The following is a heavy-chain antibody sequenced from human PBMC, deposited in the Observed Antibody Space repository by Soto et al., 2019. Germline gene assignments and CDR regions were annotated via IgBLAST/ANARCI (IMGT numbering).Heavy chain of an antibody. CDR1: GFTFSSYS. CDR3: ARDFTPDIAAAGPY. J-gene: IGHJ4*02. V-gene: IGHV3-21*01. D-gene: IGHD6-13*01. CDR2: ISSSSSYI. Sequence: GGSLRLSCAASGFTFSSYSMNWVRQAPGKGLEWVSSISSSSSYIYYADSVKGRFTISRDNAKNSLYLQMNSLRAEDTAVYYCARDFTPDIAAAGPYWGQGTLVTVSS.